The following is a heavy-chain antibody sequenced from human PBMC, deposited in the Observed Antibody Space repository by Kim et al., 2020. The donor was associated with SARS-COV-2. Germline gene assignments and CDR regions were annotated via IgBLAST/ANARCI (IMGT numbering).Heavy chain of an antibody. D-gene: IGHD5-18*01. CDR1: GYTFTGYY. J-gene: IGHJ6*03. V-gene: IGHV1-2*06. Sequence: ASVKVSCKASGYTFTGYYMHWVRQAPGQGLEWMGRINPNSGGTNYAQKFQGRVTMTRDTSISTAYMELSRLRSDDTAVYYCARGAMVRHYYYYYMDVWGKGTTVTVSS. CDR2: INPNSGGT. CDR3: ARGAMVRHYYYYYMDV.